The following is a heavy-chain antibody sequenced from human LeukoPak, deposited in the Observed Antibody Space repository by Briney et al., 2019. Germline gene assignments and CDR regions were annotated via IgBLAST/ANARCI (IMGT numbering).Heavy chain of an antibody. J-gene: IGHJ4*02. V-gene: IGHV4-31*03. CDR3: ARAVVVPAATNKLRGYDY. CDR2: IYYSGST. D-gene: IGHD2-2*01. CDR1: GGSISSGGYY. Sequence: SETLSLTCTVSGGSISSGGYYWSWIRQHPGKGLEWIGYIYYSGSTYYNPSLKSRVTISVDTSKNQFSLKLSSVTAADTAVYYCARAVVVPAATNKLRGYDYWGQGTLVTVSS.